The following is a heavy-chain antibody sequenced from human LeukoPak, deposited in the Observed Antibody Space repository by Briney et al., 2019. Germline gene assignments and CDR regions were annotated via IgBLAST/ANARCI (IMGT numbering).Heavy chain of an antibody. Sequence: GESLKISCKGSGYSFTKYWIGWVRQMPGKGLEWMGIIYPDDSDTRYSPSIRGQVTISADKSISTAYLQWSSLEASDTAMYYCAKSGYSGYERFDYWGQGTLVTVSS. CDR3: AKSGYSGYERFDY. V-gene: IGHV5-51*01. D-gene: IGHD5-12*01. CDR2: IYPDDSDT. J-gene: IGHJ4*02. CDR1: GYSFTKYW.